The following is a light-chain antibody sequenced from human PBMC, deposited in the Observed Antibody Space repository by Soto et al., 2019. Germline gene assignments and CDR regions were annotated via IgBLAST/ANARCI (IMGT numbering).Light chain of an antibody. V-gene: IGKV3D-20*01. CDR1: QSVRTN. CDR2: YSF. J-gene: IGKJ4*01. CDR3: QQYGVEHPHT. Sequence: TQCPDTASVTPGETVTLACGASQSVRTNLAWYQQRPGQEPRPLSHYSFTRSPGIPDRFSGSGSGTDFTRTISGVEPEDFGVYYWQQYGVEHPHTFGGGTKVEV.